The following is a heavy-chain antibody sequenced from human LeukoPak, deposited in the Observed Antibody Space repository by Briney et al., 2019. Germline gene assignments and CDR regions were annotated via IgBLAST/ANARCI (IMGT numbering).Heavy chain of an antibody. J-gene: IGHJ4*02. D-gene: IGHD3-22*01. CDR3: AKSWGYYDSSGYLY. CDR1: GFTFTSYG. CDR2: ISGSGGST. V-gene: IGHV3-23*01. Sequence: GGSLRLSCAASGFTFTSYGMHWVRQAPGKGLEWVSAISGSGGSTYYADSVKGRFTISRDNSKNTLYLQMNSLRAEDTAVYYCAKSWGYYDSSGYLYWGQGTLVTVSS.